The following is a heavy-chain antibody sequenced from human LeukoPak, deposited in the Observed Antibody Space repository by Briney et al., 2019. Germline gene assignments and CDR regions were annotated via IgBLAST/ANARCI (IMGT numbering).Heavy chain of an antibody. D-gene: IGHD3-10*01. V-gene: IGHV4-34*01. CDR1: GVSFSGYY. Sequence: PSETLSLTCAVYGVSFSGYYWSWIRQPPGKGLEWIGEINHSGSTNYNPSLKSRVTISVDTSKNQLSLKLSSVTAADTAVYYCARGGITMVRGVIPYSRWFDPWGQGTLVTVSS. CDR3: ARGGITMVRGVIPYSRWFDP. CDR2: INHSGST. J-gene: IGHJ5*02.